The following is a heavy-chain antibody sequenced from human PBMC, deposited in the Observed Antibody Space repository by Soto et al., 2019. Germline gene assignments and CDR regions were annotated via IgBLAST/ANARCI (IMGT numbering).Heavy chain of an antibody. CDR1: GYTFTSYA. Sequence: ASVKVSCKASGYTFTSYAMHWVRQAPGQRLEWMGWINAGNGNTKYSQKFQGRVTITRDTSASTAYMELSSLRSEDTAVYYCARDMADGWDPFDYWGQGTLVTVSS. J-gene: IGHJ4*02. CDR3: ARDMADGWDPFDY. CDR2: INAGNGNT. V-gene: IGHV1-3*01. D-gene: IGHD6-19*01.